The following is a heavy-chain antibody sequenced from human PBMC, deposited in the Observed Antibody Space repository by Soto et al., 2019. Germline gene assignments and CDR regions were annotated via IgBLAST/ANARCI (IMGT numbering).Heavy chain of an antibody. J-gene: IGHJ6*02. CDR1: VFTFSSYE. V-gene: IGHV3-48*03. CDR3: ARDAPSDDFWSGYSYGMDV. Sequence: GGSLRLSCAASVFTFSSYEMNWVRQAPGKGLEWVSYISPSGSTIYYADFVKGRFTISRDNAKNSLYLQMNSLRAEDTAVYHCARDAPSDDFWSGYSYGMDVWGPGTTVTVSS. CDR2: ISPSGSTI. D-gene: IGHD3-3*01.